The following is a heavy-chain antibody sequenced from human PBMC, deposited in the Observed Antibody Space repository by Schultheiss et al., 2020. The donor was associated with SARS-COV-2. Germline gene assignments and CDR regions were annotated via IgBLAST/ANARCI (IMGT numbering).Heavy chain of an antibody. D-gene: IGHD6-19*01. CDR3: ARIAVAGLGYFQH. J-gene: IGHJ1*01. CDR2: ISYDGSNK. V-gene: IGHV3-30*03. CDR1: GFTFSSYG. Sequence: GGSLRLSCAASGFTFSSYGMHWVRQAPGKGLEWVAVISYDGSNKYYADSVKGRFTISRDNSKNTLYLQMNSLRAEDTAVYYCARIAVAGLGYFQHWGQGTLVTVSS.